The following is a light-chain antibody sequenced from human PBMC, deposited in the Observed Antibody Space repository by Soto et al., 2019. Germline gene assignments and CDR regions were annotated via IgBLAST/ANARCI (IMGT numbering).Light chain of an antibody. CDR3: QHYNTYSGT. CDR2: RAS. J-gene: IGKJ3*01. V-gene: IGKV1-5*03. Sequence: DIQMTQSPSTLSASVGDRVTITCRASQSINSWLAWYQQKPGKAPKLLIYRASSLESGVPSRFSGSGSGTEFTRTISSLQPDDFSTYYCQHYNTYSGTFGPGTKVDIK. CDR1: QSINSW.